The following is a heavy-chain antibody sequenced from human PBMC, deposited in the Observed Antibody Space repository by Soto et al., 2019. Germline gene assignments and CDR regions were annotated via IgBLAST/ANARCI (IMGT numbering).Heavy chain of an antibody. D-gene: IGHD6-13*01. CDR2: ISGSGGST. Sequence: GGSLRLSCAASGFTFSSYAMSWVRQAPGKGLEWVSAISGSGGSTYYADSVKGRFTISRDKSKNTLYLQMNRLRAEDTVVYYWAIALKVDDIAAAGSFCAVDIWGQGTMVT. V-gene: IGHV3-23*01. J-gene: IGHJ3*02. CDR1: GFTFSSYA. CDR3: AIALKVDDIAAAGSFCAVDI.